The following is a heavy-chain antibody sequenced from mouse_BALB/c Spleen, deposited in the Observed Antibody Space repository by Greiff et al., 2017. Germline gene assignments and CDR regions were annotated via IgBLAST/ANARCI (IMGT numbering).Heavy chain of an antibody. CDR1: GFTFSSFG. CDR3: ARRDMITTNWFAY. J-gene: IGHJ3*01. D-gene: IGHD2-4*01. V-gene: IGHV5-17*02. Sequence: EVQVVESGGGLVQPGGSRKLSCAASGFTFSSFGMHWVRQAPEKGLEWVAYISSGSSTIYYADTVKGRFTISRDNPKNTLFLQMTSLRSEDTAMYYCARRDMITTNWFAYGGQGTLVTVSA. CDR2: ISSGSSTI.